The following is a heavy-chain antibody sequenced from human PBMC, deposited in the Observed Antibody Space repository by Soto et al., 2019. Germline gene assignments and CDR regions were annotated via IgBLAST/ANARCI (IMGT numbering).Heavy chain of an antibody. V-gene: IGHV4-4*02. Sequence: QMQLQESGPGLVKPSGTLSLTCGVSGGSISSSKWWTWVRQPPGKGPEWIGEIYHSGSTNYKPSLTSRVTISLDKSNNQFSLTLTSVTAADTAVYYCASQDYSSSTDASFLVNGYFDLWGRGILVTVSS. CDR3: ASQDYSSSTDASFLVNGYFDL. CDR2: IYHSGST. D-gene: IGHD6-6*01. J-gene: IGHJ2*01. CDR1: GGSISSSKW.